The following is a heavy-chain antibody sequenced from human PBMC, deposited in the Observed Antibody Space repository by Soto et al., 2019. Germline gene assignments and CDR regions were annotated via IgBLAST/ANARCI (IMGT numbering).Heavy chain of an antibody. CDR3: ARGGEGDFDH. J-gene: IGHJ5*02. CDR1: GGSISSSTYS. V-gene: IGHV4-30-2*01. D-gene: IGHD2-21*02. CDR2: IYHGGSA. Sequence: QLQMQESGSGLVEPSQTLSLTCSVSGGSISSSTYSWSWIRQPPGKGLEWIGYIYHGGSAYYNPSLKSRVTISVDRSKSQFSLKVNSVTAADTAVYYCARGGEGDFDHWGQGTLVTVSS.